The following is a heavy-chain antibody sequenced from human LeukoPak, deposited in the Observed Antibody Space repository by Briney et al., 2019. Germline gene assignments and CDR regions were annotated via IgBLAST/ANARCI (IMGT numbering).Heavy chain of an antibody. CDR1: GYSISSGYY. Sequence: SETLSLTCTVSGYSISSGYYWGWIRQPPGKGLEWIGSGSTYYNPSLKSRVTISVDKSKNQFSLKLSSVTAADTAVYYCARAGDSSGWYHFDYWGQGTLVTVSS. CDR2: SGST. CDR3: ARAGDSSGWYHFDY. D-gene: IGHD6-19*01. V-gene: IGHV4-38-2*02. J-gene: IGHJ4*02.